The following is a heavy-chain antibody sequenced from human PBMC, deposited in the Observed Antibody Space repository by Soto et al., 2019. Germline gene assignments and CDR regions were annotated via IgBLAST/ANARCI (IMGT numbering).Heavy chain of an antibody. Sequence: GGAVRISCEPPGLTFSKSWMSSDRQDPEKGLEWVGRIKRKTDGGTTDYAAPVKGRFTISRDDSKNTLYLQMNSLKTEDTAVYYCTTGIVVVIPSGMDVWGQGTTVTVSS. CDR2: IKRKTDGGTT. J-gene: IGHJ6*02. CDR1: GLTFSKSW. V-gene: IGHV3-15*01. CDR3: TTGIVVVIPSGMDV. D-gene: IGHD3-22*01.